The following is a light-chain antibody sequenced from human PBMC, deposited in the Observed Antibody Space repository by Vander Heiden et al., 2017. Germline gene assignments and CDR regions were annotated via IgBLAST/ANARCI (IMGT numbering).Light chain of an antibody. CDR1: QSVSRS. CDR2: EAS. CDR3: QQRSNWAYT. J-gene: IGKJ2*01. V-gene: IGKV3-11*01. Sequence: EIVLTQSPATLSLSPGERAALSCSASQSVSRSLAWFQQKPGQAPRLLIDEASNRATDIPARCSGSGCGTDFALTISSLEPEDFAVYYCQQRSNWAYTFGQGTKVEIK.